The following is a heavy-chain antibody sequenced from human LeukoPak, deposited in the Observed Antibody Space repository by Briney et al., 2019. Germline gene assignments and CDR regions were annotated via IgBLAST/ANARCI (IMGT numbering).Heavy chain of an antibody. CDR3: AKDLARTAYYYYYMDV. J-gene: IGHJ6*03. D-gene: IGHD5-18*01. CDR1: GFTFSSYG. CDR2: IWYDGSNK. Sequence: PGGSLRLSCAASGFTFSSYGMHWVRQAPGKGLEGVAVIWYDGSNKYYADSVKGRFTISRDNSKNTLYLQMNSLRAEDTAVYYCAKDLARTAYYYYYMDVWGKGTTVTVSS. V-gene: IGHV3-33*06.